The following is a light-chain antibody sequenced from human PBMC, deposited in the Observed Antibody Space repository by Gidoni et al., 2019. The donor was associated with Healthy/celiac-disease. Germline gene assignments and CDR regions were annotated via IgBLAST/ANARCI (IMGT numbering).Light chain of an antibody. V-gene: IGKV1-33*01. Sequence: DIQMTQSPSSLSASVGDSVTITCQASQDISNYLNWYQQKPGKAPKRLIYDASNLETGVPSRFSGSGSGTDFTFTISSLQPEDIATYYCQQYDNLPPLTFGGGTKVEIK. CDR1: QDISNY. CDR2: DAS. CDR3: QQYDNLPPLT. J-gene: IGKJ4*01.